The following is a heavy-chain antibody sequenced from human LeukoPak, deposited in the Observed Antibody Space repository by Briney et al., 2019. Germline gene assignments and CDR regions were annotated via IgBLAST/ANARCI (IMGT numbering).Heavy chain of an antibody. Sequence: PGGSLRLSCAASGFTVSSNYMSWVRQAPGKGLEWVSVIYSGGSTYYADSVKGRFTISRDNSKNTLYLQMNSLRAEDTAVYYCARCGGSGYYYYYGMDVWGQGTTVTVSS. CDR1: GFTVSSNY. CDR3: ARCGGSGYYYYYGMDV. D-gene: IGHD2-15*01. J-gene: IGHJ6*02. CDR2: IYSGGST. V-gene: IGHV3-53*01.